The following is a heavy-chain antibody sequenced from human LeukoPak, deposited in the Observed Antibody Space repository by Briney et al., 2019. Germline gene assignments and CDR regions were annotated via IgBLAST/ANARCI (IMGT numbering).Heavy chain of an antibody. CDR2: IGTAGDT. J-gene: IGHJ5*02. V-gene: IGHV3-13*01. Sequence: PGGSLRLSCAASGFTFSSYDMHWVRQATGKGLEWVSAIGTAGDTYYPGSVKGRFTISRENAKNSLYLRMNSLRAGDTAVYYCARDSGGDGFDPWGQGTLVTVSS. CDR3: ARDSGGDGFDP. CDR1: GFTFSSYD.